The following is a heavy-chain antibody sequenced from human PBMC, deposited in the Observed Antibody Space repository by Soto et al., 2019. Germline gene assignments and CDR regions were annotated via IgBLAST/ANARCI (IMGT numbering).Heavy chain of an antibody. J-gene: IGHJ4*02. CDR2: IIPILGIA. CDR1: VGTFSSYT. Sequence: ASVKVSCKASVGTFSSYTISWVRQAPGQGLEWMGRIIPILGIANYAQKFQGRVTITADKSTSTAYMELSSLRSEDTAVYYCASSLPDTAMVPFDYWGQGTLVTVSS. D-gene: IGHD5-18*01. CDR3: ASSLPDTAMVPFDY. V-gene: IGHV1-69*02.